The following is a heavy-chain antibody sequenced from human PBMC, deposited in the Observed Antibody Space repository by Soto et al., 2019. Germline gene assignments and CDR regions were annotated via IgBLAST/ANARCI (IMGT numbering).Heavy chain of an antibody. V-gene: IGHV3-30*04. Sequence: GGSLRLSCAASGFTFSSYAMHWVRQAPGKGLEWVAVISYDGSNKYYADSVKGRFTISRDNSKNTLYLQMNSLRAEATAVYYCARDQYAGSSSWYDYWGQGTLVTVSS. D-gene: IGHD6-13*01. CDR1: GFTFSSYA. J-gene: IGHJ4*02. CDR2: ISYDGSNK. CDR3: ARDQYAGSSSWYDY.